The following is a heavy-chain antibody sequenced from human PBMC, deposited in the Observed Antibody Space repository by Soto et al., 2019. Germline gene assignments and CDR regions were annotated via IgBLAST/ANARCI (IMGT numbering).Heavy chain of an antibody. V-gene: IGHV4-59*08. CDR3: GRHATGGTYPLDY. D-gene: IGHD1-26*01. CDR2: IYYTGST. CDR1: SGSISGSY. J-gene: IGHJ4*02. Sequence: SETLSLTCTVSSGSISGSYWAWIRQPPGKGLEYIGHIYYTGSTNYSPSLQSRVTMSVDTSKNQFSLKLTSVTAADTAVYYCGRHATGGTYPLDYWGQGTQVTVSS.